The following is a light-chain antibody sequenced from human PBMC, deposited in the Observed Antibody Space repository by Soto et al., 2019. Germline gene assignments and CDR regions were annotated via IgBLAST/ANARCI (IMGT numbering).Light chain of an antibody. J-gene: IGKJ2*01. CDR2: AAS. V-gene: IGKV1-17*01. CDR3: LHHYTYPPT. Sequence: DIQMTQSPSSLSASVGERVTITCRASQGIRNDLGWFQQKPGKAPKRLIFAASNLESGVPSRFSGSGSVTEFTLTISSLQAEDFATYYCLHHYTYPPTFGQGTKLEIK. CDR1: QGIRND.